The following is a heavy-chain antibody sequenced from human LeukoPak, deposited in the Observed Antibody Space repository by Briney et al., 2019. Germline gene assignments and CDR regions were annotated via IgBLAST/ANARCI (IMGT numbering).Heavy chain of an antibody. CDR2: IIPIFGTA. CDR3: ARASTLVYATYYFDY. D-gene: IGHD2-8*01. CDR1: GGTFSSYA. V-gene: IGHV1-69*13. Sequence: SVKVSRKASGGTFSSYAISWVRQAPGQGLEWMGGIIPIFGTANYAQKFQGRVTITADESTSTAYMELSSLRSEDTAVYYCARASTLVYATYYFDYWGQGTLVTVSS. J-gene: IGHJ4*02.